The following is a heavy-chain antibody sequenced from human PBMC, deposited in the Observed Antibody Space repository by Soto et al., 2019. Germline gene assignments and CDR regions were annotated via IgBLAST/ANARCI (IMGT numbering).Heavy chain of an antibody. J-gene: IGHJ6*02. CDR3: ARDGPPTTTGVGPSYTMDV. V-gene: IGHV1-46*01. D-gene: IGHD3-3*01. Sequence: QMQLVQSGAEVKKPGASVKVSCKASGYTFTSYQMHWVRQAPGQGLEWMGIINPSGGRITYAPRFQGRVMMTRDTSTNTVYMELRSLRSEDTAVYYCARDGPPTTTGVGPSYTMDVWGQRTTVTVS. CDR1: GYTFTSYQ. CDR2: INPSGGRI.